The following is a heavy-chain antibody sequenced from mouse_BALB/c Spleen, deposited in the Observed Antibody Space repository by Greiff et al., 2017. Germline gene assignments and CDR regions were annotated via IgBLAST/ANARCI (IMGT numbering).Heavy chain of an antibody. Sequence: VQLKESGPGLVKPSQSLSLTCTVTGYSITSDYAWNWIRQFPGNKLEWMGYISYSGSTSYNPSLKSRISITRDTSKNQFFLQLNSVTTEDTATYYCATSTMITTIAYWGQGTLVTVSA. V-gene: IGHV3-2*02. CDR2: ISYSGST. CDR3: ATSTMITTIAY. CDR1: GYSITSDYA. J-gene: IGHJ3*01. D-gene: IGHD2-4*01.